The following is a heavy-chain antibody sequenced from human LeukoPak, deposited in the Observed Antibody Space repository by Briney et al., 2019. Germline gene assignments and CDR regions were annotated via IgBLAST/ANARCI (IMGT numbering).Heavy chain of an antibody. V-gene: IGHV1-69*04. Sequence: SVKVSCKASGGTFSSYAISWVRQAPGQGLEWMGRIIPILGIANYAQKFQGRVTITADKSTSTAYMELSSLRSEDTAVYYCARDSDPPRAFDIWGQGTMVTVSS. CDR2: IIPILGIA. CDR3: ARDSDPPRAFDI. J-gene: IGHJ3*02. CDR1: GGTFSSYA.